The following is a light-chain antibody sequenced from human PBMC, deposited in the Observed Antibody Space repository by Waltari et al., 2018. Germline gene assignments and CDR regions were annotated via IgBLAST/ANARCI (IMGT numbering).Light chain of an antibody. Sequence: DIQLTQSPSSLSASAGHRVTIACRASQDIGVSLAWYQQKPGKAPRLLIYAASTLHSGVPSRFSGSASGTDFTLTISSLQPEDVATYYCQKYNRAPRTFGQGTYVEIK. V-gene: IGKV1-27*01. CDR3: QKYNRAPRT. CDR2: AAS. CDR1: QDIGVS. J-gene: IGKJ1*01.